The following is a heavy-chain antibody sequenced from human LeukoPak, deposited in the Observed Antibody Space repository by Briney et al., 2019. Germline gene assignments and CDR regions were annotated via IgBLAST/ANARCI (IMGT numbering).Heavy chain of an antibody. CDR3: AKGASSGWLLYWFDP. CDR2: ISGSGVST. D-gene: IGHD6-19*01. CDR1: GFTFSSYV. Sequence: GGSLRLSCAASGFTFSSYVVTWVRQAPGRGLEWVSGISGSGVSTYYADSVKGRLTISRDNSKNTLYLQINSLRADDTAIYYCAKGASSGWLLYWFDPWGQGTLVTVSS. J-gene: IGHJ5*02. V-gene: IGHV3-23*01.